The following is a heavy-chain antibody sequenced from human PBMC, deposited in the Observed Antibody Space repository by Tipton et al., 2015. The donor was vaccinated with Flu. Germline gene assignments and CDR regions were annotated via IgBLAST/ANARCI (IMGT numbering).Heavy chain of an antibody. D-gene: IGHD6-19*01. CDR1: GDSIGSDYY. CDR2: IHKTGII. J-gene: IGHJ5*02. Sequence: TLSLTCSVSGDSIGSDYYWGWSRQPPERGLEWIGNIHKTGIIYFNPSLTGRVSIPVDTSKNQFSLRLTSVTAADTAVYYCARDRRGSGWQNNWFDPWGQGTLVTVSS. CDR3: ARDRRGSGWQNNWFDP. V-gene: IGHV4-38-2*02.